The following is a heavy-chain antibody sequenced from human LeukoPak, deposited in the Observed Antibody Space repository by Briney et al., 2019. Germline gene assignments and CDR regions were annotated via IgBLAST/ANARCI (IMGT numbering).Heavy chain of an antibody. J-gene: IGHJ4*02. CDR3: ARASLYCSSTSCPIETHYFDY. CDR2: MNPNSGNT. V-gene: IGHV1-8*03. Sequence: GASVKVSCKASGYTFTSYDINWVRQAPGQGLEWMGWMNPNSGNTGYAQKFQGRVTITRNTSISTAYMELSSLRSEDTAVYYCARASLYCSSTSCPIETHYFDYWGQGTLVTVSS. D-gene: IGHD2-2*01. CDR1: GYTFTSYD.